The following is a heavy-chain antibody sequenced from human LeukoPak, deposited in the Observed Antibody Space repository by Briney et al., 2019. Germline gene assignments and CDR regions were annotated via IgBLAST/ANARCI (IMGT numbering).Heavy chain of an antibody. Sequence: PGGSLRLSCAASGFTFSSYRMSWVRQAPGKGLEWVANIKQDGSEKYYVDSLKGRLTISRDNAKNSLYLQMNSLRAEDTAVYYCAKDHLPGIVVADRDYWGQGTLVTVSS. V-gene: IGHV3-7*03. J-gene: IGHJ4*02. CDR1: GFTFSSYR. D-gene: IGHD6-19*01. CDR3: AKDHLPGIVVADRDY. CDR2: IKQDGSEK.